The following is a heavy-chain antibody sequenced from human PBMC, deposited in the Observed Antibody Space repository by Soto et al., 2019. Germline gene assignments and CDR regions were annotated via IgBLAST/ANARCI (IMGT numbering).Heavy chain of an antibody. CDR2: IYPGDSDT. D-gene: IGHD6-19*01. CDR3: ARPQTPGIAVAGLDY. CDR1: GYSFTSYW. Sequence: GESVKISCKGSGYSFTSYWIGWVRQMPGKGLEWMGIIYPGDSDTRYSPSFQGQVTISADKSISTAYLQWSSLKASDTAMYYCARPQTPGIAVAGLDYWGQGTLVTVSS. V-gene: IGHV5-51*01. J-gene: IGHJ4*02.